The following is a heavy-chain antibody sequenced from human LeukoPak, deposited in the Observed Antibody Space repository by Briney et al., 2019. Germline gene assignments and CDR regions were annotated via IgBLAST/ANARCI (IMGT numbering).Heavy chain of an antibody. CDR1: GYTFTSYD. Sequence: ASVKVSCKASGYTFTSYDINWVRQATGQGLEGMGWMNPNSGNTGYAQKFQGRVTITRNTSISTAYMELSSLRSEDTAVYYCARVGGRHCSSTSCFYYFDYWGQGTLVTVSS. J-gene: IGHJ4*02. CDR2: MNPNSGNT. V-gene: IGHV1-8*03. D-gene: IGHD2-2*01. CDR3: ARVGGRHCSSTSCFYYFDY.